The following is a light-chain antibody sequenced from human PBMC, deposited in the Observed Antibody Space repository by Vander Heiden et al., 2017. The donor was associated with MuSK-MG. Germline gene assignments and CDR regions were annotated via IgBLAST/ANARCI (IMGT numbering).Light chain of an antibody. Sequence: QSALTHPASVSWSPGPSNTLSCTGTSSDIGCHNYVSWDQHPPSHAPQLLISEVSDRPSGVANRFSGSKSGNTASLTSSGRQAEDEADYYCSSDTTSNALVFGGGTKLTVV. CDR2: EVS. J-gene: IGLJ3*02. CDR3: SSDTTSNALV. V-gene: IGLV2-14*01. CDR1: SSDIGCHNY.